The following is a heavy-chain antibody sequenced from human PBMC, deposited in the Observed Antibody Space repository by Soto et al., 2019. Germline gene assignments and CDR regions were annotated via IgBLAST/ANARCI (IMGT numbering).Heavy chain of an antibody. J-gene: IGHJ4*02. CDR1: GFTVSSNY. Sequence: EVQLVESGGGLVQPGGSLRLSCAASGFTVSSNYMSWVRQAPGKGLEWVSVIYSGGSTYYADSVKGRFTISRDNSKNTLYLQMNSLRAEDTAVYYCARDRGYSYDAGLDYWGQGTLVTVSS. CDR3: ARDRGYSYDAGLDY. CDR2: IYSGGST. V-gene: IGHV3-66*01. D-gene: IGHD5-18*01.